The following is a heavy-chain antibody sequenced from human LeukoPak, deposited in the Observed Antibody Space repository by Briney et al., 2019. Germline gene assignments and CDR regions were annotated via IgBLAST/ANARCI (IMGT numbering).Heavy chain of an antibody. CDR3: ARGQGYCSRTSCYGAFDY. D-gene: IGHD2-2*01. Sequence: GGSLRLSCAASGFTFSNYWMHWVRQAPGKGLVWVSRINSDGINTSYADSVKGRFTISRDNAKNTLNLQMNSLRAEDTAVYYCARGQGYCSRTSCYGAFDYWGQGSLVTVSS. CDR1: GFTFSNYW. J-gene: IGHJ4*02. CDR2: INSDGINT. V-gene: IGHV3-74*01.